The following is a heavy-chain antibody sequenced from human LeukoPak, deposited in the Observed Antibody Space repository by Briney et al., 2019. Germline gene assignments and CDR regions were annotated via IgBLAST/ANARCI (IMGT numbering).Heavy chain of an antibody. CDR1: GFTFSSFG. CDR3: AREHGSAYYFDY. V-gene: IGHV3-33*01. CDR2: IWYDGSNQ. Sequence: GRSLRLSCAASGFTFSSFGMHWVRQAPGKGLEWVAVIWYDGSNQYYADSVKGRFTISRDNSKNTLYLQMNSLRAEDTAVYYCAREHGSAYYFDYWGQGTLVTVSS. D-gene: IGHD3-10*01. J-gene: IGHJ4*02.